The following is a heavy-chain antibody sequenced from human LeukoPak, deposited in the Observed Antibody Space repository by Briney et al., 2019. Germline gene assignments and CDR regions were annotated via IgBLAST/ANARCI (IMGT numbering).Heavy chain of an antibody. J-gene: IGHJ4*02. Sequence: RTGGSLRLSCEATGFTFDDYGMSWVRQGPGKGLEWVPTINWNGGITDYADSVKGRFTISRDNVKNSLCLQMNSLRAEDSALYHCARIYYDGSGHWYFDSWGQGTLVTVSS. CDR2: INWNGGIT. V-gene: IGHV3-20*01. CDR1: GFTFDDYG. CDR3: ARIYYDGSGHWYFDS. D-gene: IGHD3-22*01.